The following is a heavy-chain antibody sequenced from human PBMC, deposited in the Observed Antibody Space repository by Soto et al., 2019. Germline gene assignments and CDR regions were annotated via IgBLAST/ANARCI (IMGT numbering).Heavy chain of an antibody. V-gene: IGHV6-1*01. CDR3: ARDSYYDILTGNYYFDY. D-gene: IGHD3-9*01. J-gene: IGHJ4*02. CDR2: TYYRSKWYN. Sequence: KQSQTLSLTCAISGDSVSSNSAAWNWIRQSPSRGLEWLGRTYYRSKWYNDYAVSVKSRITINPDTSKNQFSLQLNSVTPEDTAVYYCARDSYYDILTGNYYFDYWGQGTLVTVSS. CDR1: GDSVSSNSAA.